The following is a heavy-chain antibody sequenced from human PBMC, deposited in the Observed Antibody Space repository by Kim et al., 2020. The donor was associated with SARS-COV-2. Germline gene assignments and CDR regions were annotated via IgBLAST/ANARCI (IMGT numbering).Heavy chain of an antibody. CDR1: GFTFSSYS. D-gene: IGHD2-2*02. Sequence: GGSLRLSCAASGFTFSSYSMNWVRQAPGKGLEWVSSISSSSSYIYYADSVKGRFTISRDNAKNSLYLQMNSLRAEDTAVYYCAGGYCSSTSCYTGRGAFEIWGQGKMVTVSS. J-gene: IGHJ3*02. CDR2: ISSSSSYI. V-gene: IGHV3-21*01. CDR3: AGGYCSSTSCYTGRGAFEI.